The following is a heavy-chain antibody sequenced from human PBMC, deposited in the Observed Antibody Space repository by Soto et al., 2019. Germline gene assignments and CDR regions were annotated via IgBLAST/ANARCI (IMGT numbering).Heavy chain of an antibody. CDR1: GGSISSYY. CDR2: IDYSGST. Sequence: QVQLQESGPGLVKPSETLSLTCTVSGGSISSYYWCWIRQPPGKGLEWIGYIDYSGSTNYNPSLQSRVTVSVDTSMNQFSLKLSSVTAADTAVYYGARGRQQLVNHDAFDIWGQGTMVTVSS. J-gene: IGHJ3*02. D-gene: IGHD6-13*01. CDR3: ARGRQQLVNHDAFDI. V-gene: IGHV4-59*01.